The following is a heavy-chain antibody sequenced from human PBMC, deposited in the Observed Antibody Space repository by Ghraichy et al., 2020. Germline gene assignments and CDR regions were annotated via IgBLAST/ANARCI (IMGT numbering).Heavy chain of an antibody. V-gene: IGHV4-34*01. J-gene: IGHJ5*02. Sequence: SETLSLTCAVYGGSFSGYYWSWIRQPPGKGLEWIGEINHSGSTNSNPSLKSRVTISVDTSKNQFSLKLSSVTAADTAVYYCARGGSGYGVSWFDPWGQGTLVTVSS. CDR1: GGSFSGYY. D-gene: IGHD5-12*01. CDR3: ARGGSGYGVSWFDP. CDR2: INHSGST.